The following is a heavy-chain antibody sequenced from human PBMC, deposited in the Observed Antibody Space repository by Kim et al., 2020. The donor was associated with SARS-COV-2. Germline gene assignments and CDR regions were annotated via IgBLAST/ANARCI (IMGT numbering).Heavy chain of an antibody. Sequence: SETLSLTCTVSGGSISSGGYYWSWIRQHPGKGLEWIGYIYYSGSTYYNPSLKSRVTISVDTSKNQFSLKLSSVTAADTAVYYCARAGGVTMVRGVIIGWFDPWGQGTLVTVSS. CDR3: ARAGGVTMVRGVIIGWFDP. J-gene: IGHJ5*02. V-gene: IGHV4-31*03. CDR1: GGSISSGGYY. CDR2: IYYSGST. D-gene: IGHD3-10*01.